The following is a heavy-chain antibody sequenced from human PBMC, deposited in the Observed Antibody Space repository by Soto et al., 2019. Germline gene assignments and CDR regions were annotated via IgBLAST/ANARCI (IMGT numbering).Heavy chain of an antibody. D-gene: IGHD3-10*01. CDR2: ISAYNGNT. CDR3: ARLASTMVRGVPNHNHYGMDV. Sequence: QVQLVQSGAEVKKPGASVKVSCKASGYTFTSYGISWVRQAPGQGLEWMGWISAYNGNTNYAQKLQGRVTMTTDTTKSQDYMELRNRRSDDTAVYYCARLASTMVRGVPNHNHYGMDVWGQGTTVTVSS. CDR1: GYTFTSYG. J-gene: IGHJ6*02. V-gene: IGHV1-18*01.